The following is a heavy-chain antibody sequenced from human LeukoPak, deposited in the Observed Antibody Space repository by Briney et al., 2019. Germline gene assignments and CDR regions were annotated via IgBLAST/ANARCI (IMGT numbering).Heavy chain of an antibody. CDR1: GGSISSYY. V-gene: IGHV4-59*01. D-gene: IGHD3-22*01. Sequence: KPSETLSLTCTVSGGSISSYYWSWIRQPPGKGLEWIGYIYYSGSTNYNPSLKSRVTISVDTSKNQFSLKLSSVTAADTAVYYCARTNPPATYYYDSSGSLYYYYYGMDVWVQGTTVTVSS. CDR2: IYYSGST. J-gene: IGHJ6*02. CDR3: ARTNPPATYYYDSSGSLYYYYYGMDV.